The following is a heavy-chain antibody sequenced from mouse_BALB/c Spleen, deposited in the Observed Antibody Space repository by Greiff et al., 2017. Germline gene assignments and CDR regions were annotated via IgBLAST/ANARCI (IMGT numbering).Heavy chain of an antibody. V-gene: IGHV3-6*02. CDR3: AREGGSSYFDY. Sequence: EVKLVESGPGLVKPSQSLSLTCSVTGYSITSGYYWNWIRQFPGNKLEWMGYISYDGSNNYNPSLKNRISITRDTSKNQFFLKLNSVTTEDTATYYCAREGGSSYFDYWGQGTTLTVSS. J-gene: IGHJ2*01. CDR1: GYSITSGYY. CDR2: ISYDGSN. D-gene: IGHD1-1*01.